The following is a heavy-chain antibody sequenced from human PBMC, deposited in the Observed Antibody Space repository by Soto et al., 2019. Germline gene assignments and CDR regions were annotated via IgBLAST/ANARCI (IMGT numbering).Heavy chain of an antibody. CDR3: AKELDIVVVPATIDY. CDR1: GFTFSSFA. CDR2: ISGSGSST. J-gene: IGHJ4*02. V-gene: IGHV3-23*01. D-gene: IGHD2-2*01. Sequence: HPGGSLRLSCAASGFTFSSFAMSWVRQAPGKGLEWVSAISGSGSSTYYADSVKGRFTISRDNSKNTLYLQMNSLRAEDTAVYYCAKELDIVVVPATIDYWGQGTLVTVSS.